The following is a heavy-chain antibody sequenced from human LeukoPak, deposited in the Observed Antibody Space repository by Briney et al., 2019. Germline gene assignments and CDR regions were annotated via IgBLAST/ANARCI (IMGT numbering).Heavy chain of an antibody. CDR3: ARPYSSSSYYYGMDV. D-gene: IGHD6-6*01. Sequence: GASVKVSCKASGGTFSSYAISWVRQAPGQGIEWMGGIIPIFGTANYAQKFQGRVTITADESTSTAYMELSSLRSEDTAVYYCARPYSSSSYYYGMDVWGQGTTVTVSS. CDR1: GGTFSSYA. J-gene: IGHJ6*02. V-gene: IGHV1-69*13. CDR2: IIPIFGTA.